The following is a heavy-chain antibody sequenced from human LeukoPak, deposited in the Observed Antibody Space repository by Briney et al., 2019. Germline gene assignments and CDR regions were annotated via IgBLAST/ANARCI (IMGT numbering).Heavy chain of an antibody. Sequence: SETLSLTCTVSGGSISSYYWSWIRQPAGKGLEWIGRIYTSGSTNYNPSLKSRVTMSVDTSKNQFSLKLSSVTAADTAVYYYARVPFNSSSWYTFDYWGQGTLVTVSS. CDR1: GGSISSYY. CDR3: ARVPFNSSSWYTFDY. V-gene: IGHV4-4*07. J-gene: IGHJ4*02. CDR2: IYTSGST. D-gene: IGHD6-13*01.